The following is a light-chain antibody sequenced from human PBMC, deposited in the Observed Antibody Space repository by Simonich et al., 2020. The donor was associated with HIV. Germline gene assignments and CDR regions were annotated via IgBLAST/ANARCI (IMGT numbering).Light chain of an antibody. CDR3: QQYGSSPFT. Sequence: EIVMTQSPATLSVSPGERATLSCRASQSVNSNLAWYQQKPGQPPRLLIYGASTRATGIPARFSGSGSGTEFTLTISSMQSEDFAVYYCQQYGSSPFTFGPGTKVDIK. CDR1: QSVNSN. J-gene: IGKJ3*01. CDR2: GAS. V-gene: IGKV3-15*01.